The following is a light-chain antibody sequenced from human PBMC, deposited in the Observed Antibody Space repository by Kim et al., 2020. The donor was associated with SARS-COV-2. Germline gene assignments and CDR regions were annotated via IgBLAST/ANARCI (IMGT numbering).Light chain of an antibody. CDR2: KAS. CDR1: ESVSSW. CDR3: QQYDSHAS. J-gene: IGKJ1*01. Sequence: SASVGDRVTITCRASESVSSWVAWYQQKPGKAPRLLIYKASSLESGVPSRFRGSGYATEFTLTISSLQPDDSATYYCQQYDSHASFGQGTKVDIK. V-gene: IGKV1-5*03.